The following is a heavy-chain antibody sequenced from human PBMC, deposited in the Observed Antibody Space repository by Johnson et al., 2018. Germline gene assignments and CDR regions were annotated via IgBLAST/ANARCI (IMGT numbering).Heavy chain of an antibody. D-gene: IGHD4/OR15-4a*01. Sequence: VQLVETGAEVKKPGASVKVSCKASGYTFTSYDINWVRQAPGQGLEWMGWMNPNSGDTGYTQKFQGRVAMTRDISMSAAYMELSSLRSEDTAVYYCANRGPDYHYQAWGQGTLVTVSS. CDR1: GYTFTSYD. J-gene: IGHJ5*02. V-gene: IGHV1-8*01. CDR2: MNPNSGDT. CDR3: ANRGPDYHYQA.